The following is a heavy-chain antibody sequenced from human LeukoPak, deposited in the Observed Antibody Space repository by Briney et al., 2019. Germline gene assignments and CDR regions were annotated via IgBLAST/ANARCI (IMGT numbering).Heavy chain of an antibody. CDR3: ARADTAMATPFDY. J-gene: IGHJ4*02. CDR1: GGSISRGGYS. Sequence: PSQTLSLTCAVSGGSISRGGYSWSWIRQPPGKGLESIGYIYYSGSTYYNPSLKSRVTISVDTSKNQFSLKLSYVTAADKAVYYCARADTAMATPFDYWGKGTMVTVSS. V-gene: IGHV4-30-4*07. D-gene: IGHD5-18*01. CDR2: IYYSGST.